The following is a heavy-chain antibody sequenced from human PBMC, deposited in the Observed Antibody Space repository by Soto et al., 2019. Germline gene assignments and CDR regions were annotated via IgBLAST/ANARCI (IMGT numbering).Heavy chain of an antibody. Sequence: QVQLQESGPGLVKPSETLSLTCTVSGGSINSYCWSWTRQPPGKGLEWIAYIFDRGNANYNPSLKSRVTISVDTSKNQLSLKLTSVTAADTAVYYCARHRRTTVAKFYFDNWGQGALVTVSS. CDR3: ARHRRTTVAKFYFDN. CDR2: IFDRGNA. J-gene: IGHJ4*02. V-gene: IGHV4-59*08. D-gene: IGHD4-4*01. CDR1: GGSINSYC.